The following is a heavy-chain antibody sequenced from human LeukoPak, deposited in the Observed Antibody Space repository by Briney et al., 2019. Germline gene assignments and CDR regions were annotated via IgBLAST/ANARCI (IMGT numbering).Heavy chain of an antibody. CDR1: VGSISSHF. Sequence: SETLSLTCTVSVGSISSHFWCWIRQPPWGGLEWVGYVYYTGSTNYNTSLKSRVTMSVDTSKNQFSLKLSSVTAADTAVYYCARDAGQYYDFWSGYSAQGYFDYWGQGTLVTVSS. V-gene: IGHV4-59*11. CDR3: ARDAGQYYDFWSGYSAQGYFDY. J-gene: IGHJ4*02. CDR2: VYYTGST. D-gene: IGHD3-3*01.